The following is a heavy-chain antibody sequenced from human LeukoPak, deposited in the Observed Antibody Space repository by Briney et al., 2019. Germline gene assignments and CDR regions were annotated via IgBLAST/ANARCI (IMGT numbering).Heavy chain of an antibody. CDR1: GYTFTSYG. V-gene: IGHV1-18*01. J-gene: IGHJ6*02. CDR3: ARGPDYYGSEKYGMDV. Sequence: ASVKVSCKASGYTFTSYGISWVRQAPGQGLEWMGWISAYNGITNYAQKLQGRVTMTTDTSTSTAYMELRSLRSDDTAVYYCARGPDYYGSEKYGMDVWGQGTTVTVSS. CDR2: ISAYNGIT. D-gene: IGHD3-10*01.